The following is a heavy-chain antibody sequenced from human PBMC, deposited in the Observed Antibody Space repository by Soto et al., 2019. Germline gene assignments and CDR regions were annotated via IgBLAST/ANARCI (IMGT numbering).Heavy chain of an antibody. Sequence: ASVKVSCKASGYTITSYGISWVRQAPGQGLEWMGWISAYNGNTNYAQKLQGRVTMTTDTSTSTAYMELRSLRSDDTAVYYCARGRYDFWSGNYRNYYYYMDVWGKGTTVTVSS. D-gene: IGHD3-3*01. V-gene: IGHV1-18*01. CDR3: ARGRYDFWSGNYRNYYYYMDV. CDR1: GYTITSYG. J-gene: IGHJ6*03. CDR2: ISAYNGNT.